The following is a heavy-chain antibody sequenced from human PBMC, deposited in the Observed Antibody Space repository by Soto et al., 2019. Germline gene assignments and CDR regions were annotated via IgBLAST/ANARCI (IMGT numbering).Heavy chain of an antibody. Sequence: SQTLSLTCAISGDSVSRNTASWNWIRQSPSRGLEWLGRTYFRSKWYNDYAVSVKSRIIINPDTSNNQFSLQLNSVTPEDTAVYFCAKGDNLGPKTGYAFDPWGQGIMATVSS. J-gene: IGHJ5*02. CDR1: GDSVSRNTAS. CDR3: AKGDNLGPKTGYAFDP. V-gene: IGHV6-1*01. CDR2: TYFRSKWYN. D-gene: IGHD5-12*01.